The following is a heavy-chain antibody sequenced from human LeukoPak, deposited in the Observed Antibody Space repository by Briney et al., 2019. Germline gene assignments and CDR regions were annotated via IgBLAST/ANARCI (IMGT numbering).Heavy chain of an antibody. D-gene: IGHD1-7*01. CDR3: ARGGNYGSFDY. CDR1: GFTFSSYW. CDR2: INQDGSEK. J-gene: IGHJ4*02. V-gene: IGHV3-7*01. Sequence: GGSLRLSCAASGFTFSSYWMSWVRQAPGKGLEGVANINQDGSEKYYVDSVKGRFTISRDNAKNSLHLQMNSLRAEDTAVYYCARGGNYGSFDYWGQGTLVIVSS.